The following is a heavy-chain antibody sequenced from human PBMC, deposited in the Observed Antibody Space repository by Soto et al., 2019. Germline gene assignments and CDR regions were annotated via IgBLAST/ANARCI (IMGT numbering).Heavy chain of an antibody. J-gene: IGHJ4*02. V-gene: IGHV3-53*01. CDR3: ARPRYPTGFFDY. Sequence: PGGSLRLSCAASGFTVSSNCMSWVRQAPGKGLEWVSVIYSGGSTYYADSVKGRFIISRDNSKNTLYLQMNSLRAEDTAVYYCARPRYPTGFFDYWGQGTLVTVSS. CDR1: GFTVSSNC. CDR2: IYSGGST. D-gene: IGHD2-2*02.